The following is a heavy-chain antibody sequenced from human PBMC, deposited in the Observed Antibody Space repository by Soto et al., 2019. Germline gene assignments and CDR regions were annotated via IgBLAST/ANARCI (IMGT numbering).Heavy chain of an antibody. CDR3: ARDLPLVPAAMDGMDV. CDR1: GYTFTSYG. Sequence: QVQLVQSGAEVKKPGASVKVSCKASGYTFTSYGISWVRQAPGQGLEWMGWISAYNGNTNNAQKLQGTVTMTTDTSTSTAYMELRSLRSDDTAVYYCARDLPLVPAAMDGMDVWGQGTTVTVSS. V-gene: IGHV1-18*01. J-gene: IGHJ6*02. D-gene: IGHD2-2*01. CDR2: ISAYNGNT.